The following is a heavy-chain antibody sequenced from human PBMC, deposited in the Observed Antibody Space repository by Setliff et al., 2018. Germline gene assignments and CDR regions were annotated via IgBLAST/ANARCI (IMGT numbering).Heavy chain of an antibody. Sequence: PSETLSLTCGVSGDSISDYHWSWIRQPPGQGLEWIGYIYSSGRTNYNPSLKSRVSLSLDASKNQFSLDLSSVTPADTAVYYCARELGLRAPFDFWGQGILVTVSS. V-gene: IGHV4-59*01. CDR2: IYSSGRT. CDR3: ARELGLRAPFDF. D-gene: IGHD4-17*01. J-gene: IGHJ4*02. CDR1: GDSISDYH.